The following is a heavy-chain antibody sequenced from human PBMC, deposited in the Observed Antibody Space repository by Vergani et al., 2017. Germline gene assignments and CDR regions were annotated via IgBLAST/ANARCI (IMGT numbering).Heavy chain of an antibody. CDR1: GYTFTGYY. Sequence: QVQLVQSGAEVKKPGASVKVSCKASGYTFTGYYMHWVRQAPGQGLEWMGWINPNSGGTNYAQKFQGRVTMTRDTSISTAYMELSRLRSDDTAVYYCARDAFEDFWSGSHDAFDIWGQGTMVTVSS. CDR2: INPNSGGT. CDR3: ARDAFEDFWSGSHDAFDI. V-gene: IGHV1-2*02. D-gene: IGHD3-3*01. J-gene: IGHJ3*02.